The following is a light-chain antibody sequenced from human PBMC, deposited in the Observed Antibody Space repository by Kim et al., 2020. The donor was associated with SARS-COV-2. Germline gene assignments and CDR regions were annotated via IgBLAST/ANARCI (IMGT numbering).Light chain of an antibody. Sequence: SPGQTARITCSGDSLSKQYVYWYQQKSGQAPVLVIFKDTERPSGIPERFSGSSSGTTVTLTISGVQAEDEADYYCQSADSSGSFWLFGGGTQLTVL. J-gene: IGLJ3*02. CDR3: QSADSSGSFWL. CDR2: KDT. V-gene: IGLV3-25*03. CDR1: SLSKQY.